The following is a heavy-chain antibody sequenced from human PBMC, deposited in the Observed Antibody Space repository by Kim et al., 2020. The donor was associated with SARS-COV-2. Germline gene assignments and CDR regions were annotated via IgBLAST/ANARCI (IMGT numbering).Heavy chain of an antibody. J-gene: IGHJ6*02. CDR3: ARDRIAVMGMDV. Sequence: YAQKFQGRVTMTRDTSTSTLYMELSSLRSEDTAVYYCARDRIAVMGMDVWDQGTTVTVSS. D-gene: IGHD6-19*01. V-gene: IGHV1-46*01.